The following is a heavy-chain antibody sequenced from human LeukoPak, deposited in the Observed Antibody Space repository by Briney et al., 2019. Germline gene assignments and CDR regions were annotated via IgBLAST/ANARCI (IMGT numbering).Heavy chain of an antibody. V-gene: IGHV3-48*01. CDR3: ARGGRSGSWCDL. J-gene: IGHJ5*02. Sequence: GGSLRLSCAASGFTFSSYSVHWVRQAPGKGLEGITYIRSSGNIKYYADSVKGRFTISRDGADNSLYLQMNSLRAEDSAVYYCARGGRSGSWCDLWGQGTLLTVSS. CDR1: GFTFSSYS. D-gene: IGHD1-26*01. CDR2: IRSSGNIK.